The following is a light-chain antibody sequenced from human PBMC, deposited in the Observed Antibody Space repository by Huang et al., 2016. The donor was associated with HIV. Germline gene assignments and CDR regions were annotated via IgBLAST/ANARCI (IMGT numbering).Light chain of an antibody. V-gene: IGKV3-20*01. CDR3: QQYLSSPLT. CDR1: QNITNNF. CDR2: GAS. Sequence: DIVLTQSPGTLSLSPRERAALSCLASQNITNNFLAWYQQRYGQTPRLLIYGASNRAMGIPDRFSGSGSGTDFTLIISRLEPQDSAVYYCQQYLSSPLTFGGGTNVEIK. J-gene: IGKJ4*01.